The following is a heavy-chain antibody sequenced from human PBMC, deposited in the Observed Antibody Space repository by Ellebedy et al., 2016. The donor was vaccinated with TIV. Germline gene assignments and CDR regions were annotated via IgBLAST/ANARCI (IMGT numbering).Heavy chain of an antibody. CDR1: GFTFSYSW. J-gene: IGHJ4*02. Sequence: GGSLRLSCAASGFTFSYSWMHWVRQAPGKGLVWVSRISREGDITNYADSVKGRFTISRDNAKNTLSLQMNGLRVEDTALHYCTTDEGGSFDSWGQGTLVTVSS. CDR2: ISREGDIT. V-gene: IGHV3-74*01. D-gene: IGHD2-15*01. CDR3: TTDEGGSFDS.